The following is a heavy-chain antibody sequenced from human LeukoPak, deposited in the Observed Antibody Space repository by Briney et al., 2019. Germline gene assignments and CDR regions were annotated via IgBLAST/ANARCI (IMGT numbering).Heavy chain of an antibody. Sequence: GGSLRLSCAASGFTFSSYSMNWVRQAPGKGLEWVSGISASGGSTYYADSVRGRFTISRDNSKNTLYVQMNSLRAEDTAVYYCAKDGGLWVSAHWGDSWGRGTLVTVSS. D-gene: IGHD7-27*01. CDR1: GFTFSSYS. CDR2: ISASGGST. J-gene: IGHJ4*02. V-gene: IGHV3-23*01. CDR3: AKDGGLWVSAHWGDS.